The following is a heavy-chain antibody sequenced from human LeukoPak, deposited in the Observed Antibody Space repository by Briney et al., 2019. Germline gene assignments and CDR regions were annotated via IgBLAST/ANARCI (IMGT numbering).Heavy chain of an antibody. V-gene: IGHV3-66*01. Sequence: GGSLRLSCAASGFTISANYMNWVRQAPGKGLEWVSIIFSTGNTYYADSVQGRFTVSRDNSKNTLYLQMDSLRAEDTAVYYCASVFWNGHWGQGTLVTVSS. J-gene: IGHJ4*02. CDR2: IFSTGNT. D-gene: IGHD3-3*01. CDR1: GFTISANY. CDR3: ASVFWNGH.